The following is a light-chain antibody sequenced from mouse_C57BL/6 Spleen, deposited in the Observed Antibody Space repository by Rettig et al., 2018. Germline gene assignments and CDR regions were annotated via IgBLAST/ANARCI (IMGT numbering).Light chain of an antibody. V-gene: IGKV8-28*01. J-gene: IGKJ4*01. Sequence: DIVMTQSPSSLSVSAGEKVTMSCKSSQSLLNSGNQKNYLAWYQQKPGQPPKLWIYGASTRESGVPDRFTGSGSGTDFTLTISSVQAEDLAVYYCQNDHSYPFTFGSGTKLEIK. CDR2: GAS. CDR3: QNDHSYPFT. CDR1: QSLLNSGNQKNY.